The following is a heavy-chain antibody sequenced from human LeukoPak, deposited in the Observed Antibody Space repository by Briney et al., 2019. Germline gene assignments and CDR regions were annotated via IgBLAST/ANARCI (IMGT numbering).Heavy chain of an antibody. D-gene: IGHD2-2*01. V-gene: IGHV4-34*01. Sequence: PSETLSLTCAVYGGSFSGYYWSWIRQPPGKGLEWIGEINHSGSTNYNPSLKSRVTISVDTSKNQFSLKLSSVTAADTAVYYCARVCSSTSCYAMVHYYYGMDVWGQGTTVTSP. CDR1: GGSFSGYY. J-gene: IGHJ6*02. CDR3: ARVCSSTSCYAMVHYYYGMDV. CDR2: INHSGST.